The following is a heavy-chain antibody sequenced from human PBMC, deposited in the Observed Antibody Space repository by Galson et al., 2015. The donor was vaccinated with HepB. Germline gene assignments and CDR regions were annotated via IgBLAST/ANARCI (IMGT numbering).Heavy chain of an antibody. D-gene: IGHD3-22*01. CDR2: ISAYNGNT. CDR3: ARVITMIVVVIQPQFMDV. Sequence: SVKVSCKASGYTFTSYGISWVRQAPGQGLEWMGWISAYNGNTNYAQKLQGRVTMTTDTSTSTAYMELRSLRSDDTAVYYCARVITMIVVVIQPQFMDVWGQGTTVTVSS. V-gene: IGHV1-18*04. CDR1: GYTFTSYG. J-gene: IGHJ6*02.